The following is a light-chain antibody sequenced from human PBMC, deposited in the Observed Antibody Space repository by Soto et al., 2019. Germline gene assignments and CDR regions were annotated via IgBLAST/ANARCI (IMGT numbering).Light chain of an antibody. V-gene: IGKV1-5*01. Sequence: DIQMTQSPSTLSASVGDRVTITCRASQSVSRWVAWYQQKPGKAPKVLIWDASSLHRGVPSRFNGSGSGTEFTLTISSLQHDDFATYYCQQYNSYSAWTFGQGTKVDIK. J-gene: IGKJ1*01. CDR1: QSVSRW. CDR2: DAS. CDR3: QQYNSYSAWT.